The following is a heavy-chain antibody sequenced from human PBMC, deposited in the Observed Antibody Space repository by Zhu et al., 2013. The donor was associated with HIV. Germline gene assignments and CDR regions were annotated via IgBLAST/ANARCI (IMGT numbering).Heavy chain of an antibody. D-gene: IGHD6-13*01. CDR3: ARAWVSGSSWPYYFDY. V-gene: IGHV1-2*02. CDR1: GYTFTGYY. J-gene: IGHJ4*02. Sequence: QVQLVQSGAEVKKPGASVKVSCKASGYTFTGYYMHWVRQAPGQGLEWMGWINPNSGGTNYAQKFQGRVTMTRDTSISTAYMEMRRLRSDDTAVYYGARAWVSGSSWPYYFDYWGQGTLVTVSS. CDR2: INPNSGGT.